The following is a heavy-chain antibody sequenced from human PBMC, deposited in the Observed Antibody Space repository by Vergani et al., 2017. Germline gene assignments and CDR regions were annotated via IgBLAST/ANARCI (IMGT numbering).Heavy chain of an antibody. CDR2: INPNSGGT. CDR1: GYTFTSYG. J-gene: IGHJ5*02. V-gene: IGHV1-2*02. D-gene: IGHD2-2*01. Sequence: QVQLVQSGAEVKKPGASVKVSCKASGYTFTSYGISWVRQAPGQGLEWMGWINPNSGGTNYAQKFQGRVTMTRDTSISTAYMELSRLRSDDTAVYYCARGRYCSSTSCYHWFDPWGQGTLVTVSS. CDR3: ARGRYCSSTSCYHWFDP.